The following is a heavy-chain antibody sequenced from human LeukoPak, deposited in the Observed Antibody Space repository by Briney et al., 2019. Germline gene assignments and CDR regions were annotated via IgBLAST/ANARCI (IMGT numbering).Heavy chain of an antibody. V-gene: IGHV4-39*07. CDR3: AQEGLQRHFNFDS. CDR1: GGSISSSSYY. Sequence: SETLSLTCTVSGGSISSSSYYWGWTRQPPGKGLEWIGSIYYSGSTYYNPSLKSRVTISVDTSKNQFSLKLSSVTAADTAVYYCAQEGLQRHFNFDSWGQGTLVTVSS. CDR2: IYYSGST. D-gene: IGHD1-1*01. J-gene: IGHJ4*02.